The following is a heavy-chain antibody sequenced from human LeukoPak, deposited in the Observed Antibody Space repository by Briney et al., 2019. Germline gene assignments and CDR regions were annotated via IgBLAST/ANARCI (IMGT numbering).Heavy chain of an antibody. CDR2: ISYDGSNK. J-gene: IGHJ5*02. CDR1: GFTFSSYA. V-gene: IGHV3-30-3*01. D-gene: IGHD2-21*02. Sequence: PAGSLRLSCAASGFTFSSYAMHWVRQAPGKGLEWVAVISYDGSNKYYADSVKGRFTISRDNSKNPVFLEMNSLKAEDTALYYCARSEHIVVVTSTPASSWGQGALVTVSS. CDR3: ARSEHIVVVTSTPASS.